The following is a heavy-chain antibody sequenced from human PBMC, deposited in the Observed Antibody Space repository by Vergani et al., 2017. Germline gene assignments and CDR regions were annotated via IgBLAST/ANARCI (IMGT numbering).Heavy chain of an antibody. CDR1: GDSISSGVYY. CDR2: IYSTGST. V-gene: IGHV4-31*03. Sequence: QVPLQESGPRLVKPSQTLSLTCSVSGDSISSGVYYWNWIRQHPGKGLEWIGYIYSTGSTHHNPSLRRRINMSVDTSKNQFSLKLNSVTAADTAMYYCARMGGYDEGDAFRIGYFDSWGPGILVTVSS. J-gene: IGHJ4*02. CDR3: ARMGGYDEGDAFRIGYFDS. D-gene: IGHD3-22*01.